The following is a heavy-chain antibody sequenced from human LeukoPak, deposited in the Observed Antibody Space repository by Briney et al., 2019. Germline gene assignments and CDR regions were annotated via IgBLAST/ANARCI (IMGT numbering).Heavy chain of an antibody. V-gene: IGHV3-23*01. Sequence: PGGSLRLSCAPSGFTFSSYAMTWVRQAPGKGLEWVSSIGSSGSTYHADSVKGRFTISRDNSKSTLYLHMSSLRAEDTAVYYCAKGTSWMSPYFYMEDWGTGTTVTVSS. J-gene: IGHJ6*03. CDR3: AKGTSWMSPYFYMED. CDR1: GFTFSSYA. D-gene: IGHD1-14*01. CDR2: IGSSGST.